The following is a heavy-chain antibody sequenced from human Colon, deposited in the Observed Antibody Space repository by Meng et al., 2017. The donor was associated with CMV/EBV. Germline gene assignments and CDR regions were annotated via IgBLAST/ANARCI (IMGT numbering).Heavy chain of an antibody. V-gene: IGHV3-30*03. Sequence: GESLKISCEASGFPFSSYAMHWDRQAPGKGLEWVALISNDGTDKYYADSVKGQLTISRDNSRNTLYLQMNSLRAEDTAVYFCAREMGHKKRIFDYWGQGTLVTVSS. D-gene: IGHD2-15*01. CDR2: ISNDGTDK. CDR3: AREMGHKKRIFDY. CDR1: GFPFSSYA. J-gene: IGHJ4*02.